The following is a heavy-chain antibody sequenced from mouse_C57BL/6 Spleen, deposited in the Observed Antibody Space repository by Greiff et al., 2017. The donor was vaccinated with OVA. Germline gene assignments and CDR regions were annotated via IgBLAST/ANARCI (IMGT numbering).Heavy chain of an antibody. D-gene: IGHD2-5*01. J-gene: IGHJ2*01. CDR1: GFTFSSYG. CDR3: ARHSPYSNLDY. CDR2: ISSGGSYT. V-gene: IGHV5-6*01. Sequence: EVNVVESGGDLVKPGGSLKLSCAASGFTFSSYGMSWVRQTPDKRLEWVATISSGGSYTYYPDSVKGRFTISRDNAKNTLYLQMSSLKSEDTAMYYCARHSPYSNLDYWGQGTTLTVSS.